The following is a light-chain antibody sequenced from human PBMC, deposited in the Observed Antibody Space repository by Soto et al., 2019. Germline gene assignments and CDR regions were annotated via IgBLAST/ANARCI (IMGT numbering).Light chain of an antibody. Sequence: NFMLTQPPSVSESPGKTVTISCTHSSGSIASNYVQWYQQRPGSAPTTVIYEDNQRPSGVPDRFSGSTDGSSNSASLTISGLQTEDEADYYCQSYDSSTVVFGGGTKVTVL. J-gene: IGLJ2*01. V-gene: IGLV6-57*04. CDR3: QSYDSSTVV. CDR2: EDN. CDR1: SGSIASNY.